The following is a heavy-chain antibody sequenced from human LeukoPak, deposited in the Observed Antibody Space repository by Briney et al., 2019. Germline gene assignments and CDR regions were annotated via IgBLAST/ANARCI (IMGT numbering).Heavy chain of an antibody. Sequence: SSVKVSCKASGGTFSSYAISLVRQAPGQGLEWMGRIIPIFGTANYAQKFQGRVTITTDESTSTAYMELSSLRSEDTAVYYRASSMTTVTTLAFDIWGQGTMVTVSS. V-gene: IGHV1-69*05. D-gene: IGHD4-17*01. CDR3: ASSMTTVTTLAFDI. CDR1: GGTFSSYA. J-gene: IGHJ3*02. CDR2: IIPIFGTA.